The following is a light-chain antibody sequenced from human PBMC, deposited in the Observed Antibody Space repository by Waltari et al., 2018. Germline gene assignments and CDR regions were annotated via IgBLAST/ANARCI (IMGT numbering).Light chain of an antibody. CDR2: FGS. CDR1: QSLLHSNGYNY. J-gene: IGKJ4*01. Sequence: DIVMTQSPLALPVTPGEPASISCRSSQSLLHSNGYNYLDWYLQKPGHSPQLLIYFGSVRASGVPDRFSGSGSGTDFTLKISRVEAEDVGVYYCMQALQTPLTFGGGTKVAIK. CDR3: MQALQTPLT. V-gene: IGKV2-28*01.